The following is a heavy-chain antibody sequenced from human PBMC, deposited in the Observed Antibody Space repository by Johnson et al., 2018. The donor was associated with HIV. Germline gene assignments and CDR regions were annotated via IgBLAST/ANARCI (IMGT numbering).Heavy chain of an antibody. D-gene: IGHD3-16*01. CDR2: IWYDGSNK. V-gene: IGHV3-33*06. CDR1: GFTLSRYW. CDR3: AKCIWGSSLIDVFDI. J-gene: IGHJ3*02. Sequence: QVQLVESGGGLIQPGGSLRLSCAASGFTLSRYWVSWVRQAPGKRLEWVAVIWYDGSNKYYADSVKGRFTISRDNSKNTLYLQMNSLSAEDTAVYYCAKCIWGSSLIDVFDIWGQGTMVTVSS.